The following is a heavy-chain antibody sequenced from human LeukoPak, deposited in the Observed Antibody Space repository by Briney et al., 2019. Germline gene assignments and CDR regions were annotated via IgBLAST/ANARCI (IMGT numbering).Heavy chain of an antibody. CDR3: ARSSYDFWSGYYGLRENNWFDP. CDR2: TYYRSKWYN. CDR1: GDSVSSNSAA. Sequence: SQTLSLTCAISGDSVSSNSAAWNWIRQSPSRGLEWLGRTYYRSKWYNDYAVSVKSRITINPDTSKNQFSLQLNSVTPEDTAVYYCARSSYDFWSGYYGLRENNWFDPWGQGTLVTVSS. J-gene: IGHJ5*02. V-gene: IGHV6-1*01. D-gene: IGHD3-3*01.